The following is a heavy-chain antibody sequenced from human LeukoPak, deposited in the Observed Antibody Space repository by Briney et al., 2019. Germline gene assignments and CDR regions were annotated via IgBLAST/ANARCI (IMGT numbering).Heavy chain of an antibody. CDR2: INHSGST. CDR1: GGSFSGYY. CDR3: ARSSIAARQFDP. V-gene: IGHV4-34*01. Sequence: SETLSLTCAVYGGSFSGYYWSWIRQPPGKGLEWIGEINHSGSTNYNPSLKSRVTISVDTSKNQFSLKLSSVTAADTAVYYCARSSIAARQFDPWGQGTLVTVSS. D-gene: IGHD6-6*01. J-gene: IGHJ5*02.